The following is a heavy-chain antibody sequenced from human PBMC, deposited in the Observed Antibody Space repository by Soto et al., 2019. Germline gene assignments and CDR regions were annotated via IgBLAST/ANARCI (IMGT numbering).Heavy chain of an antibody. J-gene: IGHJ5*02. CDR1: GFSLSSAGMG. CDR3: TDRRTATDIFNAYPPAWFAP. V-gene: IGHV2-5*02. CDR2: IYWDDDK. Sequence: QITLKESGPTLVKPTQPLTLTCTFSGFSLSSAGMGVTWIRQPPGGALEWLGNIYWDDDKRYSLSLKTRITITKATSENQVVLTMNNMGPADTATYYCTDRRTATDIFNAYPPAWFAPWGPGNRVTVPS. D-gene: IGHD3-9*01.